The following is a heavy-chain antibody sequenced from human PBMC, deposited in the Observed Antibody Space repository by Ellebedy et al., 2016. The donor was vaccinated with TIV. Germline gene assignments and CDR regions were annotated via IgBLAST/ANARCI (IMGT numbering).Heavy chain of an antibody. J-gene: IGHJ3*01. CDR2: IRSHNGNT. D-gene: IGHD2-15*01. CDR1: GYNFINFA. CDR3: AKGDIFKYEGNGISPESLDV. V-gene: IGHV1-18*01. Sequence: ASVKVSXXAAGYNFINFAIHWVRQAPGQGLEWVGWIRSHNGNTEYGEKVQGRVTMTTDTSSSTAYLELRSLRSDDTAVYFCAKGDIFKYEGNGISPESLDVWGQGTRVIVSS.